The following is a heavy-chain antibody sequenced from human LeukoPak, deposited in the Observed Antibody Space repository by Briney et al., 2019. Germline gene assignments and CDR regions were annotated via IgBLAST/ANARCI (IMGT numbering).Heavy chain of an antibody. D-gene: IGHD3-22*01. V-gene: IGHV3-23*01. Sequence: GGSLRLSCAASGFTFSSYAMSWVRQAPGKGLEWVSSITPSGDGTYYVDSVKGRFTISRDNSKNTLYLQMNSLRVEDTAIYYCAKAPTMIVVVSTYFDYWGQGTLVTVSS. J-gene: IGHJ4*02. CDR3: AKAPTMIVVVSTYFDY. CDR2: ITPSGDGT. CDR1: GFTFSSYA.